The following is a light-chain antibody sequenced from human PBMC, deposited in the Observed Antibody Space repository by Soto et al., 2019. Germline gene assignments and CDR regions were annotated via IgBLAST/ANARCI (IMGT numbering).Light chain of an antibody. Sequence: IVMTQSPATLSVSPGERVTISCRASQNIGSNLAWYQQKFGQAPRLLIYGASTRVTGIPARISGSGSGTDFAPSISRLEPEDFAIYSCQQYGTLPYTFGRGTKVDIK. J-gene: IGKJ2*01. V-gene: IGKV3-15*01. CDR2: GAS. CDR3: QQYGTLPYT. CDR1: QNIGSN.